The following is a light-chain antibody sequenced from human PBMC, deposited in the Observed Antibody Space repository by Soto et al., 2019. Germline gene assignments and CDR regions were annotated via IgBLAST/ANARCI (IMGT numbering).Light chain of an antibody. V-gene: IGKV3-20*01. Sequence: IVWTQAPCTLSLSPWERARLSFMASQSVSSSYLAWYQQRPGQAPRLLIYGASIRATDIPGRFGGHGSGTDFILSINRLEPEDSAVYYCQQYGGSPWTFGQGTKVDIK. CDR1: QSVSSSY. J-gene: IGKJ1*01. CDR2: GAS. CDR3: QQYGGSPWT.